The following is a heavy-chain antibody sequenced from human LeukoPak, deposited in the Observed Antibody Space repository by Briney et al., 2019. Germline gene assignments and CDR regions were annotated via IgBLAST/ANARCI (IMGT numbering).Heavy chain of an antibody. CDR2: IKQDGSEK. CDR3: ARDLSLSGTTYQDDAFDI. D-gene: IGHD1-1*01. Sequence: GGSLRLSCAASGFTFSSYWMTWVRQAPGKGLEWVANIKQDGSEKYYVDSVKGRFTISRDNAKNSLYLQMNSLRAEDTALYYCARDLSLSGTTYQDDAFDIWGQGTMVTVSS. CDR1: GFTFSSYW. V-gene: IGHV3-7*03. J-gene: IGHJ3*02.